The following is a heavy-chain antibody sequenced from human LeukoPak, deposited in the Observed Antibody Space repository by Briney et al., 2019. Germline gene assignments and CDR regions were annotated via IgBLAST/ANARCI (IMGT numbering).Heavy chain of an antibody. D-gene: IGHD2-2*01. CDR1: GFTFSSYA. J-gene: IGHJ5*02. V-gene: IGHV3-30-3*01. CDR2: ISYDGSNK. Sequence: GSLRLSCAAPGFTFSSYAMHWVRQAPGKGLEWVAVISYDGSNKYYADSVKGRFTISRDNSKNTLYLQMNSLRAEDTAVYYCARNGIYQLHWVWFDPWGQGTLVTVSS. CDR3: ARNGIYQLHWVWFDP.